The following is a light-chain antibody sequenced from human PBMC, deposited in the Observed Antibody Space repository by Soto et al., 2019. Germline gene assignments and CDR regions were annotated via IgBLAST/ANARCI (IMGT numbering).Light chain of an antibody. J-gene: IGLJ1*01. CDR3: SSYARSSSYV. V-gene: IGLV2-14*01. CDR2: EVT. Sequence: QSVLTQPASVSGSPGQSITISCTGTSSDVGGYNHVSWYQIHPGKAPKLIIYEVTSRPSGVSYRFSGSKSGNSASLTISGLRAEDEADYYCSSYARSSSYVFGGGTKVTV. CDR1: SSDVGGYNH.